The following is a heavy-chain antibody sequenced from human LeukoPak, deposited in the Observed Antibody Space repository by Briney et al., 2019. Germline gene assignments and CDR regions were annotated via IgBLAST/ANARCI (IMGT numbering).Heavy chain of an antibody. CDR2: IYYSGST. D-gene: IGHD3-22*01. V-gene: IGHV4-4*02. CDR1: GGSISSSNW. CDR3: ARVGYYDSSGFDY. J-gene: IGHJ4*02. Sequence: SETLSLTCAVSGGSISSSNWWSWVRQPPGKGLEWIGYIYYSGSTNYNPSLKSRVTISVDTSKNQFSLKLSSVTAADTAVYYCARVGYYDSSGFDYWGQGTLVTVSS.